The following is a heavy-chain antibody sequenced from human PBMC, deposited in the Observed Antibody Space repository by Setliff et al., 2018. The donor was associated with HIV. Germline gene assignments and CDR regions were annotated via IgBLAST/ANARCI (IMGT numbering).Heavy chain of an antibody. V-gene: IGHV3-23*01. CDR3: ATSTGVRDHDAFDI. D-gene: IGHD1-1*01. CDR2: IGNSGDST. Sequence: GGSLRLSCAASGFTFRIYAMSWVRQAPGKGLEWVSTIGNSGDSTYYADSVKGRFTISRDNSKNTLYLQMNSLRAEDTAVYYCATSTGVRDHDAFDIWGQGTMVTVSS. J-gene: IGHJ3*02. CDR1: GFTFRIYA.